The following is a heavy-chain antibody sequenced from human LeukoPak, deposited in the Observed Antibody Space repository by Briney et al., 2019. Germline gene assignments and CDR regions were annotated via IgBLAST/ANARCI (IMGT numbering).Heavy chain of an antibody. CDR3: ARDPHSSSWYKDRWFDP. CDR1: GFTFSDYY. V-gene: IGHV3-11*04. J-gene: IGHJ5*02. Sequence: GGSLRLSCAASGFTFSDYYMSWIRQAPGKGLEWVSYISSSSSTKYYADSVKGRFTISRDNAKNSLYLQMNSLRAEDTAVYYCARDPHSSSWYKDRWFDPWGQGTLVTVSS. CDR2: ISSSSSTK. D-gene: IGHD6-13*01.